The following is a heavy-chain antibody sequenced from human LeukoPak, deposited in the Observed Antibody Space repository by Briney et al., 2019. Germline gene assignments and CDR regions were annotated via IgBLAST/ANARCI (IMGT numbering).Heavy chain of an antibody. J-gene: IGHJ6*03. V-gene: IGHV1-8*03. CDR2: MNPDSNST. CDR3: ARFSHTAYYMDV. Sequence: ASVKVSCKASGYTFTSYDINWVRQATGQGLEWMGWMNPDSNSTGHAQKFQGRVTITTNTSISTAYMELSSLRSEDTAVYYCARFSHTAYYMDVWGKGTTVTVSS. CDR1: GYTFTSYD. D-gene: IGHD2-2*02.